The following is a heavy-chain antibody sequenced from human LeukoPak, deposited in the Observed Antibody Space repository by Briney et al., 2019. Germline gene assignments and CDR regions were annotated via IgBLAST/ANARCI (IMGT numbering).Heavy chain of an antibody. D-gene: IGHD2-2*01. CDR1: GYTFTGYY. J-gene: IGHJ6*02. CDR2: MSPNIGNT. V-gene: IGHV1-8*02. CDR3: AREYGYCSSTSCLGHGMDV. Sequence: ASVKVSCKASGYTFTGYYMHWVRQAPGQGLEWMGWMSPNIGNTGYAQKFQGRVTMTRNTSISTAYMELSSLRSDDTAVYYCAREYGYCSSTSCLGHGMDVWGQGTTVTVSS.